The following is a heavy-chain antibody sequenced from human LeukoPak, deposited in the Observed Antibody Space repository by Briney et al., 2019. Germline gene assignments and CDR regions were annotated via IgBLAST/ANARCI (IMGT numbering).Heavy chain of an antibody. V-gene: IGHV3-7*03. CDR1: GFTSSSYW. J-gene: IGHJ6*03. D-gene: IGHD3-3*01. CDR3: ARGPEVTIFGVVPAMDV. CDR2: IKQEGSEK. Sequence: PGGSLRLSCAASGFTSSSYWMSWVRQAPGKGLEWVANIKQEGSEKYYVDSVKGRFTISRDNAKNSLYLQMNSLRAEDTAVYYCARGPEVTIFGVVPAMDVWGKGTTVTVSS.